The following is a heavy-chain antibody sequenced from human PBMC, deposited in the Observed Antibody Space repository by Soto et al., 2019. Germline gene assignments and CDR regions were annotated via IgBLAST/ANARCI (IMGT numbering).Heavy chain of an antibody. CDR3: AHFPHYYGSGSYYTQEPYGMDV. J-gene: IGHJ6*02. CDR2: ISAYNGNT. D-gene: IGHD3-10*01. CDR1: GYTFTSYA. Sequence: GASVKVSCKASGYTFTSYAISWVRQAPGQGLEWMGWISAYNGNTNEAQKRQGRVTMTTDTSTSTAYVELRGLRSDDTAVYYCAHFPHYYGSGSYYTQEPYGMDVWGQGTTVIVSS. V-gene: IGHV1-18*01.